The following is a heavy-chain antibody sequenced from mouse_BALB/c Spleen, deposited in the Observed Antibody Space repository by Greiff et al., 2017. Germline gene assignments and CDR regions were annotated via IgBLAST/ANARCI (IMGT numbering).Heavy chain of an antibody. Sequence: EVHLVESGGGLVKPGGSLKLSCAASGFTFSSYAMSWVRQTPEKRLEWVASISSGGSTYYPDSVKGRFTISRDNARNILYLQMSSLRSEDTAMYYCARGGGNHWYFDVWGAGTTVTVSS. J-gene: IGHJ1*01. CDR3: ARGGGNHWYFDV. D-gene: IGHD2-1*01. CDR1: GFTFSSYA. CDR2: ISSGGST. V-gene: IGHV5-6-5*01.